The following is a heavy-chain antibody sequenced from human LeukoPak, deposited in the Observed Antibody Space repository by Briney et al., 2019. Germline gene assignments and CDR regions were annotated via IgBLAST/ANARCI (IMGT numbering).Heavy chain of an antibody. Sequence: SETLSLTCTVSGYSISSGYYWGWIRQPPGKGLEWIGSICHSGSTYYNPSLKSRVTISVDTSKNQFSLKLSSVSAADTAVYYCARDSYYYGSGSYYIDYWGQGTLVTVSS. CDR1: GYSISSGYY. J-gene: IGHJ4*02. CDR3: ARDSYYYGSGSYYIDY. CDR2: ICHSGST. D-gene: IGHD3-10*01. V-gene: IGHV4-38-2*02.